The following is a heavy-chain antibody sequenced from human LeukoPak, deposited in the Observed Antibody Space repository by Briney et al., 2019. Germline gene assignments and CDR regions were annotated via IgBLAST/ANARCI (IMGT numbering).Heavy chain of an antibody. Sequence: ASVKVSCKASGYTFTNYDINWVRQATGQGLEWMGWMNPNSGNTAYAQKFQGRVTMTSDTSISTAYMELRGLRSEDTAVYYCARSLRGWYKDYWGQGTLVTVSS. CDR3: ARSLRGWYKDY. D-gene: IGHD6-19*01. CDR1: GYTFTNYD. CDR2: MNPNSGNT. J-gene: IGHJ4*02. V-gene: IGHV1-8*01.